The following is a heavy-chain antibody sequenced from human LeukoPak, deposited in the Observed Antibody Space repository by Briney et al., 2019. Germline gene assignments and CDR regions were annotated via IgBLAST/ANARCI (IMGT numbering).Heavy chain of an antibody. Sequence: GGSLRLSCAASGVTFSSYSMNWVRQAPGKGLEWVSYISTSSSIIYYADSVKGRFTISRDNAKNSLYLQMNSLRAEDTAVYYCASTFFGVAQLAWFYYYYMDVWGKGTTVTVSS. CDR3: ASTFFGVAQLAWFYYYYMDV. V-gene: IGHV3-48*01. CDR1: GVTFSSYS. CDR2: ISTSSSII. J-gene: IGHJ6*03. D-gene: IGHD3/OR15-3a*01.